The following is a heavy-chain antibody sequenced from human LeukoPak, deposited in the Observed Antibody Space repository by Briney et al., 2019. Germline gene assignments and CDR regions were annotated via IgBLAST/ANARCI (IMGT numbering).Heavy chain of an antibody. V-gene: IGHV4-30-2*01. D-gene: IGHD3-9*01. J-gene: IGHJ4*02. Sequence: SQTLSLTCAVSGVSISSGGYAWGWIRQPPGKGLEWIGYIYHSGSTYYNPSLKSRVTISVDRSKNQFSLKLSSVTAADTAVYYCARFLLTGGYFDYWGQGTLVTVSS. CDR2: IYHSGST. CDR3: ARFLLTGGYFDY. CDR1: GVSISSGGYA.